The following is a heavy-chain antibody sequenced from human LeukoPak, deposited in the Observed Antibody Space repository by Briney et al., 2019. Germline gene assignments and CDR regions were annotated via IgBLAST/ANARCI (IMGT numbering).Heavy chain of an antibody. D-gene: IGHD6-13*01. Sequence: ASVKVSCNASGYTFTGYYMHWVRQAPGQGLEWMGWINPNSGGTDYAQKFQGRVTMTRDTSISTAYMGLSRLTSDDTAVYYCARGGLVIAAAANNWFDPWGQGTLVTVSS. CDR1: GYTFTGYY. CDR2: INPNSGGT. CDR3: ARGGLVIAAAANNWFDP. J-gene: IGHJ5*02. V-gene: IGHV1-2*02.